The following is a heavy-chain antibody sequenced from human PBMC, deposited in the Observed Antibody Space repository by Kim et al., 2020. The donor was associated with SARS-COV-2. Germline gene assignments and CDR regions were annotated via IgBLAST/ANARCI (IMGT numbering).Heavy chain of an antibody. CDR1: GYTFSSYE. CDR2: TSSSGSSI. V-gene: IGHV3-48*03. Sequence: GGSLRLSCAASGYTFSSYEMNWVRQAPGKGLEWVSYTSSSGSSIYYADSVKGRFTISRDNAKNSLFLQMNSLRAEDTAVYYCARDNRESLDYWGQGTLVTVSS. D-gene: IGHD3-10*01. J-gene: IGHJ4*02. CDR3: ARDNRESLDY.